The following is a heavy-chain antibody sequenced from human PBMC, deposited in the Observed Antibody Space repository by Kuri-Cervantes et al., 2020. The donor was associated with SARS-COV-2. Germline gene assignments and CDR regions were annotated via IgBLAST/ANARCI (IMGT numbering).Heavy chain of an antibody. CDR2: IGSSSSII. Sequence: GGSLRLSCAASGFTSSDYSMDWVRQAPGKGLEWVSYIGSSSSIIYYAYSRKGRFTISRDNDKNSRSLQMNSLRAEDTAVYYCARERYYSGHYGMDVWGQGTTVTVSS. J-gene: IGHJ6*02. CDR1: GFTSSDYS. CDR3: ARERYYSGHYGMDV. V-gene: IGHV3-48*01. D-gene: IGHD3-10*01.